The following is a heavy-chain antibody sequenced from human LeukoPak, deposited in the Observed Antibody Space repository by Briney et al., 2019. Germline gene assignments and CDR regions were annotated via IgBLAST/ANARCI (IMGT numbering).Heavy chain of an antibody. V-gene: IGHV3-30*18. J-gene: IGHJ4*02. D-gene: IGHD2-15*01. CDR1: GFTFSSYG. CDR3: AKIRSEVVVAATNY. Sequence: TGGSLRLSCAASGFTFSSYGMHWVRQAPGKGLERVAVISYDGSNKYYADSVKGRFTISRDNSKDTLFLQMDSLRAEDTAVYYCAKIRSEVVVAATNYWGQGTLVSVSS. CDR2: ISYDGSNK.